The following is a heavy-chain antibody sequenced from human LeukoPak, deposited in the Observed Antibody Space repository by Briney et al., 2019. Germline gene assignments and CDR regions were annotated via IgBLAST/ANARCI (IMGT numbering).Heavy chain of an antibody. V-gene: IGHV3-23*01. CDR1: GFAFSRYG. CDR2: ISGSGGST. D-gene: IGHD3-3*01. J-gene: IGHJ6*03. CDR3: AKAPGVVPATRYYYYMDV. Sequence: GGSLRLSCAASGFAFSRYGMHWVRQAPGKGLEWVSAISGSGGSTYYADSVKGRFTISRDNSKNTLYLQMNSLRAEDTAVYYCAKAPGVVPATRYYYYMDVWGKGTTVTVSS.